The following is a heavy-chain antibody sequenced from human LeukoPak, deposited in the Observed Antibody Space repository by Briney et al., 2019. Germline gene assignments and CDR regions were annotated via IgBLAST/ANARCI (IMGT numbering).Heavy chain of an antibody. CDR2: IYYSGST. J-gene: IGHJ4*02. CDR1: GGSISSYY. Sequence: SETLSLTCTVSGGSISSYYWSWIRQPPGKGLEWIGYIYYSGSTNYNPSLKSRVTISVDTSKNQFSLKLSSVTAADTAVYYCARGLVTWDYAYGSGSYSRPPFDYWGQGTLVTVSS. D-gene: IGHD3-10*01. CDR3: ARGLVTWDYAYGSGSYSRPPFDY. V-gene: IGHV4-59*01.